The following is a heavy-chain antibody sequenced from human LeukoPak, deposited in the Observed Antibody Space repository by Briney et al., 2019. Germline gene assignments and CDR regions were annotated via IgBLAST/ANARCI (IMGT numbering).Heavy chain of an antibody. J-gene: IGHJ4*02. V-gene: IGHV3-48*03. CDR3: ARETDSSDYAFDY. CDR2: ISSGGGTS. CDR1: GFTFSSYE. D-gene: IGHD3-22*01. Sequence: EGSLRLSCAASGFTFSSYEMHWVRQAPGKGLEWVSYISSGGGTSYYTDSVKGRFTISRDNAKNSLFLQMNSLRAEDTAVYYCARETDSSDYAFDYWGQGTLVTVSS.